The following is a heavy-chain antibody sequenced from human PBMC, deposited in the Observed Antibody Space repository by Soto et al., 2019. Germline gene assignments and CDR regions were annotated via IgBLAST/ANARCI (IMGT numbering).Heavy chain of an antibody. CDR3: ARVYCSGGSCYSIDY. CDR2: ISTYNGDT. CDR1: GYTFTRSG. D-gene: IGHD2-15*01. J-gene: IGHJ4*02. V-gene: IGHV1-18*01. Sequence: ASVKVSCKASGYTFTRSGISWVRQAPGQGLEWMGWISTYNGDTNYAQTFQGRVTMTTDTSTSTVYMELSSLRSEDTAVYYCARVYCSGGSCYSIDYWGQGTLVTVSS.